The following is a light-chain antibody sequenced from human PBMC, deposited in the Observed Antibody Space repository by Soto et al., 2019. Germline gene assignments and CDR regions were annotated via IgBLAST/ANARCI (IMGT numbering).Light chain of an antibody. J-gene: IGKJ4*01. CDR1: QSISMW. Sequence: DIQMTQSPSTLSASVGDRVTINCRASQSISMWVAWYQQKSGKAPQLLIYDASTLENGVPSRFSGSGYGTEFTLTITSLQPDDFATYYCQQYRSFSPLTFGGGTKVEIK. CDR2: DAS. V-gene: IGKV1-5*01. CDR3: QQYRSFSPLT.